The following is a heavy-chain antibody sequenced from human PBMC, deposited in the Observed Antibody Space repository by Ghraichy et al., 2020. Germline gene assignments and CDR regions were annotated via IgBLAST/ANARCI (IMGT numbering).Heavy chain of an antibody. D-gene: IGHD3-3*01. V-gene: IGHV4-34*01. CDR1: GGSFSGYY. CDR2: TNHSGST. J-gene: IGHJ4*02. CDR3: ARIDYDFWSGYPTGFDY. Sequence: SETLSLTCAVYGGSFSGYYWSWIRQPPGKGLEWIGETNHSGSTNYNPSLKSRVTISVDTSKNKFSLKLSSVTAADTAVYYCARIDYDFWSGYPTGFDYWGQGTLVTVSS.